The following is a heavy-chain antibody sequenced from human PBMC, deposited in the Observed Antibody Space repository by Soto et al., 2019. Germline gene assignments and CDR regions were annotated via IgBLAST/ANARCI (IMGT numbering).Heavy chain of an antibody. D-gene: IGHD4-17*01. CDR3: ARTTVTKSRDY. V-gene: IGHV3-23*01. Sequence: SLRLSCAASVFTFSSYAMSWVRQATGKGLEYVSSISASGDGTYFADSVKGRFTISRDNSKNTLYLQMNSLRVEDTAVYYCARTTVTKSRDYWGQGTLVTGSS. CDR2: ISASGDGT. J-gene: IGHJ4*02. CDR1: VFTFSSYA.